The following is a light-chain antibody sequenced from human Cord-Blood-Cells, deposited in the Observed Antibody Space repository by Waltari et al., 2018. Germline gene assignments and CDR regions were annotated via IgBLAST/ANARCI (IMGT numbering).Light chain of an antibody. CDR1: QSISSY. Sequence: DIQMTQSPSSLSASVGDRVTITCRASQSISSYLNWYQQKPGKAPKLLIYAASSLQSGVPSRFSGSGSRTDFTLTISSLQPEDFATYYCQQSYSTHQTFGQGTKVEIK. V-gene: IGKV1-39*01. CDR3: QQSYSTHQT. J-gene: IGKJ1*01. CDR2: AAS.